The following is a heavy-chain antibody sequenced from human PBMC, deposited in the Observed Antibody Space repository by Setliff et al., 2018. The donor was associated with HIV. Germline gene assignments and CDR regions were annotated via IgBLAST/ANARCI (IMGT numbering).Heavy chain of an antibody. CDR2: ISSSGST. V-gene: IGHV4-39*07. CDR3: ARDWAAPYYYGMDV. D-gene: IGHD3-16*01. Sequence: SETLSLTCTVSGGSMTSSNYYWGWIRQSPGRGLEWIGSISSSGSTNYNPSLKSRVTISIDTSKNQLSLKLSSVTAADTAVYYCARDWAAPYYYGMDVWGPGTTVTVSS. J-gene: IGHJ6*02. CDR1: GGSMTSSNYY.